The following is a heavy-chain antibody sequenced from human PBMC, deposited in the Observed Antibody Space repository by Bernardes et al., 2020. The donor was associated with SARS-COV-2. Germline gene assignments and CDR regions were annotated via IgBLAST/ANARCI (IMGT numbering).Heavy chain of an antibody. CDR3: AGSIAVAGTGADY. V-gene: IGHV3-66*02. Sequence: GGSLRPSCAASGFTVSSIYMSWVRQAPGKGLEWVAVIYSGGSTYYADSVKGRFSISRDNSKNTLYLQMNSLGAEDTAVYCCAGSIAVAGTGADYWGQGTLVTVSS. CDR2: IYSGGST. J-gene: IGHJ4*02. CDR1: GFTVSSIY. D-gene: IGHD6-19*01.